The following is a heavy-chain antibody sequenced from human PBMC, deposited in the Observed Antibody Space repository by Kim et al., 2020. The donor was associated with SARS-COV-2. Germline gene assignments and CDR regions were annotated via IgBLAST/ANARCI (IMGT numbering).Heavy chain of an antibody. V-gene: IGHV3-15*01. D-gene: IGHD2-15*01. CDR2: IKSKTDGGTT. Sequence: GGSLRLSCAASGFTFSNAWMSWVRQAPGKGLEWVGRIKSKTDGGTTDYAAPVKGRFTISRDDSKNTLYLQMNSLKTEDTAVYYCTTYLPVVVAATDGGGFDYWGQGTLVTVSS. CDR3: TTYLPVVVAATDGGGFDY. J-gene: IGHJ4*02. CDR1: GFTFSNAW.